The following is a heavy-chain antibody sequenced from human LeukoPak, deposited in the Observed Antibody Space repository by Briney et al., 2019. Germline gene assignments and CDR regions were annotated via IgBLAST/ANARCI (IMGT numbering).Heavy chain of an antibody. CDR2: IIPIFGTA. D-gene: IGHD3-3*01. CDR3: ARGFRHDFWSGYYN. CDR1: GGTFSRYA. V-gene: IGHV1-69*13. Sequence: ASVKVSCKASGGTFSRYAISWVRQAPGQGLEWMGGIIPIFGTANYAQKFQGRVTITADESTSTAYMELSSLRSEDTAVYYCARGFRHDFWSGYYNWDQGTLVTVSS. J-gene: IGHJ4*02.